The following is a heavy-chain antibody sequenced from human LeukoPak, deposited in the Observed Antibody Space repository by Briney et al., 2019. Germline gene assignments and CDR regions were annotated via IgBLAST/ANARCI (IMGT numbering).Heavy chain of an antibody. J-gene: IGHJ4*02. CDR2: IYYRWST. CDR3: ARAARRVGATFDY. D-gene: IGHD1-26*01. V-gene: IGHV4-59*01. Sequence: SETLSLTCTVSGGSISSYYWSWIRHPPGKGLEGIGYIYYRWSTNYNPSLKSRVTISVDTSKNQFSLKLSSVTAADTAVYYCARAARRVGATFDYWGQGTLVTVSS. CDR1: GGSISSYY.